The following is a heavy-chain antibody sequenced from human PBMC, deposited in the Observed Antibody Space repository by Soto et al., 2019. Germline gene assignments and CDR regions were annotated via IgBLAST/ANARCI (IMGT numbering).Heavy chain of an antibody. CDR3: ERDNVASTNYFWFDP. D-gene: IGHD1-7*01. Sequence: GSRRLSLEASGFTLSSYGMHWVRLTPGKGLEWVALVWNDGTNPYYADSVQGRFTISRDNSKNTLYLQMNSLSAEDTAVYYCERDNVASTNYFWFDPRGQGTLVTVSS. CDR2: VWNDGTNP. J-gene: IGHJ5*02. V-gene: IGHV3-33*01. CDR1: GFTLSSYG.